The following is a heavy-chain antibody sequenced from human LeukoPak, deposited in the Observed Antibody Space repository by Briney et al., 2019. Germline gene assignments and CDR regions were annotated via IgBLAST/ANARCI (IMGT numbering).Heavy chain of an antibody. CDR3: ARVQYYYDSSGYYSY. Sequence: GGSLRLSCAASGFTFSSYEMNWVRQAPGKGLEWVSYISSSGSTIYYADSVKGRFTISRDNAKNSLYLQMNSLRAEDTAVYYCARVQYYYDSSGYYSYWGQGTLVTVSS. CDR1: GFTFSSYE. J-gene: IGHJ4*02. D-gene: IGHD3-22*01. V-gene: IGHV3-48*03. CDR2: ISSSGSTI.